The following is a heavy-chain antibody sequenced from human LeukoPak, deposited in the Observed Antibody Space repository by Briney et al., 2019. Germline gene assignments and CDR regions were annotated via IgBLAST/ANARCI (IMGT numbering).Heavy chain of an antibody. CDR3: ARGPDSSSKSWFDP. D-gene: IGHD6-13*01. V-gene: IGHV1-2*02. Sequence: ASVKVSCKASGYTFTGYYMHWVRQAPGQGLEWMGWINPNSSGTNYAQKFQGRVTMTRDTSIRTAYMELSRLRSDDTAVYYCARGPDSSSKSWFDPWGQGTLVTVSS. J-gene: IGHJ5*02. CDR1: GYTFTGYY. CDR2: INPNSSGT.